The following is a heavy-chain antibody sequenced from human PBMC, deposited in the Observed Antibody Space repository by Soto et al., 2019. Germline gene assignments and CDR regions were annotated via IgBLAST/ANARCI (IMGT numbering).Heavy chain of an antibody. CDR2: IIPIFGTA. V-gene: IGHV1-69*13. CDR3: ARATKMVRGVMDV. J-gene: IGHJ6*02. Sequence: SVKVSCKASGGTFSSYSISWVRQAPGQGLEWMGGIIPIFGTANYAQKFQGRVTITADESTSTAYMELSSLRSEDTAVYYCARATKMVRGVMDVWGQGTTVTVSS. D-gene: IGHD3-10*01. CDR1: GGTFSSYS.